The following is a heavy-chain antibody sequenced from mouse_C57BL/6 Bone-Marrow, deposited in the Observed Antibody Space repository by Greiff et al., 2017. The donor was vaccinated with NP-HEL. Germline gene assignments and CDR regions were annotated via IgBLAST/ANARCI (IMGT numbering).Heavy chain of an antibody. Sequence: QVQLQQSGAELVRPGASVKLSCKASGYTFTSYGIRWVKQRTGQGLEWIGEIYPRSGNTYYNEKFKGKATLTVDKSSSTAYMELSSLTSEDSAVYFCASPSYGIGSWLAYWGQGTLVTVSA. CDR2: IYPRSGNT. CDR3: ASPSYGIGSWLAY. CDR1: GYTFTSYG. J-gene: IGHJ3*01. V-gene: IGHV1-81*01. D-gene: IGHD1-1*01.